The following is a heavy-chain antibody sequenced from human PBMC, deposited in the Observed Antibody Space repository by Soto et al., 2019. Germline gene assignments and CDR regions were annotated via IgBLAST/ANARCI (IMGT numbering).Heavy chain of an antibody. V-gene: IGHV5-51*01. CDR1: GYSFTSYW. Sequence: PGESLKISCKGSGYSFTSYWIGWVRQMPGKGLEWMGIIYPGDSDTRYGPSFQGQVTISADKSISTAYLQWSSLKASDTAMYYCASPAVVTASDDAFDIWGQGTMVTVS. CDR3: ASPAVVTASDDAFDI. D-gene: IGHD2-21*02. CDR2: IYPGDSDT. J-gene: IGHJ3*02.